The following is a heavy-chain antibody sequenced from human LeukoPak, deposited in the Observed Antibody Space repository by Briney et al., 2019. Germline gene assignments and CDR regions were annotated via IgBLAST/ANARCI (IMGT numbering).Heavy chain of an antibody. V-gene: IGHV3-64*01. Sequence: GGCLRLSCAASGFTFSSYAMHWVRQAPGKGLEYVSAISSNGGSTYYANSVKGRFTISRDNSKNTLYLQMGSLRAEDMAVYYCARSVGYCSSTSCYGEGYYFDYWGQGTLVTVSS. CDR3: ARSVGYCSSTSCYGEGYYFDY. CDR2: ISSNGGST. J-gene: IGHJ4*02. CDR1: GFTFSSYA. D-gene: IGHD2-2*01.